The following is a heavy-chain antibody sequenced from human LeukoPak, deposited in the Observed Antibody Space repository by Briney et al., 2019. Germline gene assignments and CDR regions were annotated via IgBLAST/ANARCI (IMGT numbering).Heavy chain of an antibody. D-gene: IGHD3-10*01. CDR3: ARVGIDGSGSYYLGY. CDR1: GGTFSSYA. V-gene: IGHV1-69*04. Sequence: GASVKVSCKASGGTFSSYAISWVRQAPGQGLEWMGRIIPILGIANYAQKFQGRVTITADKSTSTAYMELSSLRSEDTAVYYCARVGIDGSGSYYLGYWGQGTLVTVSS. CDR2: IIPILGIA. J-gene: IGHJ4*02.